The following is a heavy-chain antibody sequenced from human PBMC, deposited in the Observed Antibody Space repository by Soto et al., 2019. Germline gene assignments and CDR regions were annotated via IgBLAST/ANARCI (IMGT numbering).Heavy chain of an antibody. J-gene: IGHJ3*02. Sequence: GGSLRLSCAASGFTFSSYAMSWVRQTPGKGLEWVSGISGSGGRTYYADSVKGRFTISRDNSNNTLSLQMHILRVEDTAVYFCAKGGYYSLFDIWGQGTMVTVSS. CDR1: GFTFSSYA. D-gene: IGHD3-16*01. CDR2: ISGSGGRT. CDR3: AKGGYYSLFDI. V-gene: IGHV3-23*01.